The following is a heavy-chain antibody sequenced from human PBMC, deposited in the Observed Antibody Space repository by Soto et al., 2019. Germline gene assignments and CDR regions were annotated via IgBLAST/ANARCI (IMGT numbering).Heavy chain of an antibody. CDR1: GYTFTSYG. D-gene: IGHD2-15*01. J-gene: IGHJ4*02. CDR2: ISAYNGNT. Sequence: ASAKVSCKASGYTFTSYGITWVRHSPGQGLEWMGWISAYNGNTNYAQKLQGRVTMTTDTSTSTAYMELRSLRSDDPAVYYCARNPGTVAAINDYWCQGTLVTVSS. CDR3: ARNPGTVAAINDY. V-gene: IGHV1-18*01.